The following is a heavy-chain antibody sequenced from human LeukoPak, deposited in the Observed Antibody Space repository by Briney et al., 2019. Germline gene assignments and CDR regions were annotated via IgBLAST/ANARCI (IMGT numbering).Heavy chain of an antibody. CDR3: AKDFIPNCSGGSCYSFDY. D-gene: IGHD2-15*01. CDR1: GFTFDDYA. Sequence: GRSLRLSCAASGFTFDDYAMHGVRQAPGKGLEWVSGISWNSGSIGYADSVKGRFTISRDNAKNSLYLQMDSLRAEDTALYYCAKDFIPNCSGGSCYSFDYWGQGTLVTVSS. J-gene: IGHJ4*02. CDR2: ISWNSGSI. V-gene: IGHV3-9*01.